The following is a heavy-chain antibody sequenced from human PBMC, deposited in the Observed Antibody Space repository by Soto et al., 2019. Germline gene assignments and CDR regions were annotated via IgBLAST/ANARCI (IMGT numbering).Heavy chain of an antibody. CDR1: GFTFSSYA. J-gene: IGHJ4*02. Sequence: GGSLRLSCSASGFTFSSYAMHWVRQAPGKGLEYVSAISSNGGSTYYADSVKGRFTISRDNSKNTLYLQMSSLRAEDTAVYYCVKIAVVVITRSYFDYWGQGTLVTVSS. D-gene: IGHD3-22*01. CDR3: VKIAVVVITRSYFDY. V-gene: IGHV3-64D*08. CDR2: ISSNGGST.